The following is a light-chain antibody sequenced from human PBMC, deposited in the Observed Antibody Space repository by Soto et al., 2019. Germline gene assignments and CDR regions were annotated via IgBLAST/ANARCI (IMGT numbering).Light chain of an antibody. CDR1: SSDVGNYNR. J-gene: IGLJ2*01. V-gene: IGLV2-18*02. CDR3: SSYTSSCTYVV. CDR2: EVS. Sequence: QSALTQPPSVSGSPGQSVTISCTGTSSDVGNYNRVSWYQQPPGTAPKLMIYEVSNRPSGVPDRFSGSKSGNTASLTISGLQAEDEADYYCSSYTSSCTYVVFGGGTKVTVL.